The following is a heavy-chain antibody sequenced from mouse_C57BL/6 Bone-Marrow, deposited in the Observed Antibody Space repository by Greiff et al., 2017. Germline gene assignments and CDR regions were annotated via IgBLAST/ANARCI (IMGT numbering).Heavy chain of an antibody. CDR3: ACPGFAY. CDR1: GYTFTSYW. CDR2: INPSNGGT. J-gene: IGHJ3*01. V-gene: IGHV1-53*01. Sequence: QVQLQQPGTELVKPGASVKLSCKASGYTFTSYWMHWVKQRPGQGLAWIGNINPSNGGTNYNAKFNSKATLTVDKSSSTAYMQLSSLTSEDSAVYYCACPGFAYWGQGTLVTVSA.